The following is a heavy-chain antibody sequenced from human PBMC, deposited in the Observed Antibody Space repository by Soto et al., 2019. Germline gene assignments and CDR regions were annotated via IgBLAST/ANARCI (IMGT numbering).Heavy chain of an antibody. CDR1: GYTFSNFW. Sequence: SGESLKISCQCSGYTFSNFWIGWVRQLPGQGLEWMGIIYPGDHETRYSPSFLGKVTISAETSINTAYLQWSSLEASDSAFYFCARSPRSSPYFDFWGQGALVTVSS. CDR3: ARSPRSSPYFDF. V-gene: IGHV5-51*01. J-gene: IGHJ4*02. CDR2: IYPGDHET. D-gene: IGHD6-13*01.